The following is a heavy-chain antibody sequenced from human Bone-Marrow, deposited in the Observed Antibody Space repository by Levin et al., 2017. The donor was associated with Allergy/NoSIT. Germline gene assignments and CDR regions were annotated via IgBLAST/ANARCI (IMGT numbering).Heavy chain of an antibody. CDR2: IYSGGST. D-gene: IGHD3-10*01. Sequence: PGGSLRLSCTASGITVGNHYMCWVRQAPGKGLEWVSLIYSGGSTHYADSVEGRFTISRDSSKNTLYLQMNRLRAEDTAMYYCATRGSGRSLDSWGQGTLVTVSS. CDR3: ATRGSGRSLDS. CDR1: GITVGNHY. V-gene: IGHV3-53*01. J-gene: IGHJ4*02.